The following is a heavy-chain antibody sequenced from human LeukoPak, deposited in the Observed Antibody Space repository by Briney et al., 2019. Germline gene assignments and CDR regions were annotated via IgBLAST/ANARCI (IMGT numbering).Heavy chain of an antibody. CDR3: ARLLEFSGAFDI. J-gene: IGHJ3*02. V-gene: IGHV3-23*01. Sequence: GGSLRLSCAASGFTFSSYAMSWVRQAPGKGLEWVSAISGSGGSTYYADSVKGRFTISRDNSKNTLYLQMNSLRAEDTAVYYCARLLEFSGAFDIWGQGTMVTVSS. D-gene: IGHD3-3*01. CDR1: GFTFSSYA. CDR2: ISGSGGST.